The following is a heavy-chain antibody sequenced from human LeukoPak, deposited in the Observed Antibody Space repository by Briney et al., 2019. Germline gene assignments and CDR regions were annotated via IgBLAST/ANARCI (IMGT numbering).Heavy chain of an antibody. D-gene: IGHD2-8*01. V-gene: IGHV4-59*01. CDR2: IYYSGTT. Sequence: SETLSLTCSVSGDSISSYYWSWIRQPPGKGLEWIGSIYYSGTTNYNPSLKSRVTISVDTSKNQFSLRLSSVTAADTAVYYCARVRQYCTNGVCFYTRFDYWGQGTLVTVSS. CDR1: GDSISSYY. J-gene: IGHJ4*02. CDR3: ARVRQYCTNGVCFYTRFDY.